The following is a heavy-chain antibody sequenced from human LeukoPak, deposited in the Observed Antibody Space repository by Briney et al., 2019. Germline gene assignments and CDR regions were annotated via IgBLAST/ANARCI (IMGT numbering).Heavy chain of an antibody. Sequence: PSETLSLTCAVYGGSFSGYYWSWIRQPPGKGLEWIGYIYYSGSTNYNPSLESRVTISVDTSKNQFSLKLSSVTAADTAVYYCARGDTSSWFFFDYWGQGTLVTVSS. CDR1: GGSFSGYY. J-gene: IGHJ4*02. V-gene: IGHV4-59*01. CDR2: IYYSGST. D-gene: IGHD6-13*01. CDR3: ARGDTSSWFFFDY.